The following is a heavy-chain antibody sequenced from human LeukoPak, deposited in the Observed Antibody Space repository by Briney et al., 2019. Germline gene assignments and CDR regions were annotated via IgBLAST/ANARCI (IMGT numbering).Heavy chain of an antibody. D-gene: IGHD2-21*02. CDR1: GFTFSTYS. V-gene: IGHV3-21*01. CDR3: ARDMSPWSAGACYSDY. Sequence: GGSLRLSCAASGFTFSTYSVIWARPAREKGLVWGSSISLSSPHIYYAGSVKGRLTISRDNAKNSLYLQMSSLRAEGTAMYDCARDMSPWSAGACYSDYWGQGTLVTVSS. J-gene: IGHJ4*02. CDR2: ISLSSPHI.